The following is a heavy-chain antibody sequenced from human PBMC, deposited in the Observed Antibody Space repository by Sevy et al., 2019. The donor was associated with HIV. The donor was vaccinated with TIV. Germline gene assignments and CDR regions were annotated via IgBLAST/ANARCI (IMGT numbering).Heavy chain of an antibody. CDR2: INPNSGGT. Sequence: ASVKVSCKAFGYTFTAHYMHWVRLVPGQGLEWMGWINPNSGGTKYAQKFQGRDTMTRDTSIRTAYMEKSRLRSDDTALYYCATYSDYGGAFDLWGQGTLVTVSS. D-gene: IGHD5-12*01. J-gene: IGHJ5*02. CDR1: GYTFTAHY. V-gene: IGHV1-2*02. CDR3: ATYSDYGGAFDL.